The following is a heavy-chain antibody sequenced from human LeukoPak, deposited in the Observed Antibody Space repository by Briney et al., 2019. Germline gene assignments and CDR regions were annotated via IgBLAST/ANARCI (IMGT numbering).Heavy chain of an antibody. CDR1: GFSFSSYG. CDR2: MSYDGNNK. V-gene: IGHV3-30*18. Sequence: GGSLRLSCAASGFSFSSYGMHWVRQAPGKGLEWVAVMSYDGNNKYHADPVKGRFTVSGDNFKNTLYLEMNALRAEDTAVYYCAKGPVSGSRSPLDYWGQGTLVTVSS. CDR3: AKGPVSGSRSPLDY. D-gene: IGHD1-26*01. J-gene: IGHJ4*02.